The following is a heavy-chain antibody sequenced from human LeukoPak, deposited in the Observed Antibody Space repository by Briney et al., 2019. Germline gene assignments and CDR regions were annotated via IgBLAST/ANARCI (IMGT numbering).Heavy chain of an antibody. CDR2: ISGSGGSR. D-gene: IGHD3-10*01. Sequence: PGGSLRLSCAASGFTFSSYAMSWVRQAPGQGLEWVSAISGSGGSRYYADSVKGRFTITRDNSKNTLYLQMNSLRAEDTAVYYCANATVGESYYYYYYMDVWGKGTTVTVSS. CDR3: ANATVGESYYYYYYMDV. V-gene: IGHV3-23*01. J-gene: IGHJ6*03. CDR1: GFTFSSYA.